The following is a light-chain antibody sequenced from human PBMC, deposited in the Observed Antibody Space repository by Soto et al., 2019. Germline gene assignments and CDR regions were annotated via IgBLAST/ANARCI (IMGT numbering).Light chain of an antibody. V-gene: IGKV1-5*01. CDR1: QTINNQ. J-gene: IGKJ1*01. Sequence: DIQMTQSPSTLSASLGDRVTIPCRASQTINNQLAWYQQKPGKAPKLLIYDVSTLESGVPSRFSGSGSGTEFTLTISSLQPDDFATYYCQQYNSYSEAFGQGTKVDI. CDR2: DVS. CDR3: QQYNSYSEA.